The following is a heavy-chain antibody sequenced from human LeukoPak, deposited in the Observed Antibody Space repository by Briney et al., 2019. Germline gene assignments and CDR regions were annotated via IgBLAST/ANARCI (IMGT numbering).Heavy chain of an antibody. D-gene: IGHD2-2*01. CDR3: ARARGYCSSTSCPSYYYYGMDV. Sequence: ASVKVSCKASGYTFTSYDINWVRQATGQGLEWMGWMNPNSGNTNYAQKLQGRVTMTTDTSTSTAYMELRSLRSDDTAVYYCARARGYCSSTSCPSYYYYGMDVWGQGTTVTVSS. J-gene: IGHJ6*02. V-gene: IGHV1-18*01. CDR1: GYTFTSYD. CDR2: MNPNSGNT.